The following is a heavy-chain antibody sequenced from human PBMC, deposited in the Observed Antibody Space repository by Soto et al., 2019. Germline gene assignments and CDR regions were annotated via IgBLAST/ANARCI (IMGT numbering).Heavy chain of an antibody. CDR3: ARGGRYSSGWYFFDY. Sequence: EASVKVSCKASGGTFSSYAIIWVRQAPGQGLEWMGGIIPIFGTENYAQKFQGRVTITADESTSTAYMELSGLRSEDTAVYYCARGGRYSSGWYFFDYWGQGTLVTVPQ. V-gene: IGHV1-69*13. CDR1: GGTFSSYA. CDR2: IIPIFGTE. D-gene: IGHD6-19*01. J-gene: IGHJ4*02.